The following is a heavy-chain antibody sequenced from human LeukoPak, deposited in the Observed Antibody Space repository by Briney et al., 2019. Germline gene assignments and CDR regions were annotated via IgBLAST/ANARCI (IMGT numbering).Heavy chain of an antibody. Sequence: GGSLRLSCAASGFTFSSYEMNWVRQAPGKGLEWVSYISSSGSTIYYADPVKGRFTISRDNAKNSLYLQMDSLRAEDTAVYYCARGSSSWYGYWGQGTLVTVSS. CDR3: ARGSSSWYGY. CDR1: GFTFSSYE. V-gene: IGHV3-48*03. J-gene: IGHJ4*02. D-gene: IGHD6-13*01. CDR2: ISSSGSTI.